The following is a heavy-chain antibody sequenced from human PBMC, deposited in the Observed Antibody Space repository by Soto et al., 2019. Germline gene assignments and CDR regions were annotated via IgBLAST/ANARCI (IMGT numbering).Heavy chain of an antibody. CDR1: GFTFSSYA. J-gene: IGHJ5*02. V-gene: IGHV3-23*01. Sequence: GGSLRLSCAASGFTFSSYAMSWVRQAPGKGLEWVSAISGSGGSTYYADSVKGRFTISRDNSKNTLYLQMNSLRAEDTAVYYCANAPWMTTVGRWFDPWGQGTLVTVSS. CDR2: ISGSGGST. D-gene: IGHD4-4*01. CDR3: ANAPWMTTVGRWFDP.